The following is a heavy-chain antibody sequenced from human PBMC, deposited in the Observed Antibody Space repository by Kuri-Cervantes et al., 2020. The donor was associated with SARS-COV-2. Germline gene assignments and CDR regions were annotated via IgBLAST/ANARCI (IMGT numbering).Heavy chain of an antibody. V-gene: IGHV3-11*06. Sequence: GGSLRLSCEVSGFTFSYYYMSWGRQAPRKGLEWLSNICPSMAHTYYEDSVRGRFTISRDNTKNSLYLLMTGLRVDDTAVYYCARGLGAVSTVDFYFGLDVWGQGTTVTVSS. CDR1: GFTFSYYY. CDR2: ICPSMAHT. J-gene: IGHJ6*02. CDR3: ARGLGAVSTVDFYFGLDV. D-gene: IGHD3-16*01.